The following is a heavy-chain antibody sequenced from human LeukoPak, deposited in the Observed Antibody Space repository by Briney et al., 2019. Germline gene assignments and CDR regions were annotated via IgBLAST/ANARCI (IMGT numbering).Heavy chain of an antibody. D-gene: IGHD5-18*01. CDR1: GGSMSSYH. CDR3: ARDRTDNYGHLDY. V-gene: IGHV4-4*07. J-gene: IGHJ4*02. Sequence: SETLSLTCTVSGGSMSSYHWSWIRQPAGKGLEWIGRIYTSGSTDYNPSLKSRVTMSVYTFKNQFSLQLSSVTAADTAMYYCARDRTDNYGHLDYWGQGTLVTVSS. CDR2: IYTSGST.